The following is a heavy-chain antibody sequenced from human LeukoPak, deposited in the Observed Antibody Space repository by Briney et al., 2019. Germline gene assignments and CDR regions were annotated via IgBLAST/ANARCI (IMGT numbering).Heavy chain of an antibody. D-gene: IGHD3-16*01. CDR1: GFTFSSYA. V-gene: IGHV3-23*01. J-gene: IGHJ4*02. Sequence: GGSLRLSCAASGFTFSSYAMSWVRQAPGKGLEWVSLISGSGRPYYADSVKGRFTISRDNSKNTLYLQMNSLRAEDTALYYCAKDKEHSDNVWGTLDYWGQGTLVTVSS. CDR3: AKDKEHSDNVWGTLDY. CDR2: ISGSGRP.